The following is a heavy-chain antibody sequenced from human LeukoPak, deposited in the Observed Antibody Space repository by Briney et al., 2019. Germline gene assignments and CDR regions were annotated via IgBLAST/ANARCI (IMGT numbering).Heavy chain of an antibody. D-gene: IGHD6-13*01. J-gene: IGHJ1*01. V-gene: IGHV3-30*02. CDR2: IRYDGTNK. CDR1: GFTFSSYG. Sequence: GGSLRLSCAASGFTFSSYGMHWVRQAPGKGLEWVAFIRYDGTNKYYADSVKGRFTISRDNYKNTLYLKMNNLRAEDTAVYYCAKVGVPATGGFHHWGQGTLVTVSS. CDR3: AKVGVPATGGFHH.